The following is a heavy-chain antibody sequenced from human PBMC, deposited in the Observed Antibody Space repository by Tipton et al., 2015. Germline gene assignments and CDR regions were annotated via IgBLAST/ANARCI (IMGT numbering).Heavy chain of an antibody. CDR1: GGSISSGDYY. D-gene: IGHD5-18*01. J-gene: IGHJ6*02. CDR3: ARDQKRLNRGYSYGYSYYYYGMDV. Sequence: TLSLTCTVSGGSISSGDYYWNWIRQHPGKGLEWIGYTYYSGSTYYNPSLKSRVTISVDTSKNQFSLKLSSVTAADTAVYYWARDQKRLNRGYSYGYSYYYYGMDVWGQGTTVTVSS. V-gene: IGHV4-31*03. CDR2: TYYSGST.